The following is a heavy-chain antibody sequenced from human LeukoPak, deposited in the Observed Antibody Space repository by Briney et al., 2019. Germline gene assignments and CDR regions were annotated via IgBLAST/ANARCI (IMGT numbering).Heavy chain of an antibody. Sequence: ASAKVSCKVSAYNLTEISMHWVRHAPGKGLEGMGGFDSEDGETIYAQTFQGRVTMTEDTSTDTAYMELSSLRSEDTAVYYCATVGNYDILTGYYRSWRYFDYWGQGTLVTVSS. V-gene: IGHV1-24*01. J-gene: IGHJ4*02. CDR1: AYNLTEIS. CDR2: FDSEDGET. D-gene: IGHD3-9*01. CDR3: ATVGNYDILTGYYRSWRYFDY.